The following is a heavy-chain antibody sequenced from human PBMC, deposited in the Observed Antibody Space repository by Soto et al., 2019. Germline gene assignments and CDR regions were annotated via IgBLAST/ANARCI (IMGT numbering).Heavy chain of an antibody. CDR3: ARREIQGPIDY. J-gene: IGHJ4*02. CDR2: IYYSGTT. Sequence: QVQLQESGPGLVKPSDTLSLTCAVSGYSISSSNWWGWIRQPPGKGLEWIGYIYYSGTTYYNPSLQSRVTMSVDTSKNQFSLKLNSVTAVETDVYYCARREIQGPIDYWGQGTLVTVSS. CDR1: GYSISSSNW. V-gene: IGHV4-28*01. D-gene: IGHD1-26*01.